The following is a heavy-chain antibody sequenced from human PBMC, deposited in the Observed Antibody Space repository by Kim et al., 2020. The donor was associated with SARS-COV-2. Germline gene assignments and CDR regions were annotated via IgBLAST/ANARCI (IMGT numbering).Heavy chain of an antibody. Sequence: ADSVKGRFTISRDNAKNSLYLQMNSLRAEDTAVYYCARDPPVGWGGAFDIWGQGTMVTVSS. V-gene: IGHV3-21*01. J-gene: IGHJ3*02. D-gene: IGHD6-19*01. CDR3: ARDPPVGWGGAFDI.